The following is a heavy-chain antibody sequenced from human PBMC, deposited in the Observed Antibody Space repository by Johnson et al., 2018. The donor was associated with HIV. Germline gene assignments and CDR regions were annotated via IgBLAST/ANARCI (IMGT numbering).Heavy chain of an antibody. D-gene: IGHD6-19*01. CDR1: AFTFSRYG. V-gene: IGHV3-23*04. CDR2: ISGSGGST. Sequence: EVQLVESGGGVVQPGRSLRLSCAASAFTFSRYGMHWVRQAPGKGLEWVSAISGSGGSTYYADSVKGRFTISRDNSKNTLYLQLNSLRAEDTAVYYCARDWLTSRAVAGTSAFDIWGQGTMVTVSS. CDR3: ARDWLTSRAVAGTSAFDI. J-gene: IGHJ3*02.